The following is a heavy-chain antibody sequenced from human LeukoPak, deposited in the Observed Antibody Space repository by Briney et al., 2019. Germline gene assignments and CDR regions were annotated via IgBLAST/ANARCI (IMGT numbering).Heavy chain of an antibody. J-gene: IGHJ4*02. Sequence: GESPKIPCKGSGYSFTSYWIGWVRQKPGKGLEGMGIIYPGDSDTRNSPSLQGQVIISVDKSISAAYLQWSSLKASDTAMYYCARSSHYYYGSGPLHAYYFDHWGQGTLVTVSS. CDR2: IYPGDSDT. V-gene: IGHV5-51*01. D-gene: IGHD3-10*01. CDR3: ARSSHYYYGSGPLHAYYFDH. CDR1: GYSFTSYW.